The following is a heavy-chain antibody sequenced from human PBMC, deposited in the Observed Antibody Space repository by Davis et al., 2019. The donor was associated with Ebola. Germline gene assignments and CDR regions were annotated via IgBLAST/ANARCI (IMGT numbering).Heavy chain of an antibody. CDR3: ARITMVTTRGVYYGMDV. Sequence: SETLSLTCTVSGGSISSYYWSWIRQPPGKGLEWLGYIYYSGSTNYNPSLKSRVTISVDTSKNQFALKLSSVTAADTAVYYCARITMVTTRGVYYGMDVWGQGTTVTVSS. J-gene: IGHJ6*02. V-gene: IGHV4-59*08. D-gene: IGHD4-17*01. CDR1: GGSISSYY. CDR2: IYYSGST.